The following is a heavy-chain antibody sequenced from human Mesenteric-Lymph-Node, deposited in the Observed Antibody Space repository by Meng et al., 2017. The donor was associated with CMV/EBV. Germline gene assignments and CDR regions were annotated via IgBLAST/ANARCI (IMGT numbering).Heavy chain of an antibody. J-gene: IGHJ4*02. CDR2: ILPSDSET. CDR3: ARLFCTSTSCYFDF. CDR1: GYRFTTYW. D-gene: IGHD2-2*01. V-gene: IGHV5-51*01. Sequence: KVSCKASGYRFTTYWIGWVRQTSEKGLEWMGTILPSDSETTYSPSFQGQVTLSVDKSISAAYLHWSSPRASDTAMYYCARLFCTSTSCYFDFWGQGTLVTVSS.